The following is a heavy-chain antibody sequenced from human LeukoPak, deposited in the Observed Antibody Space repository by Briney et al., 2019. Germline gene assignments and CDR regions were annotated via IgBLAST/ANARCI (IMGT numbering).Heavy chain of an antibody. CDR1: GYTFTSYD. CDR2: MNPNSGNT. J-gene: IGHJ4*02. Sequence: ASVKVSCKASGYTFTSYDINWVRQATGQGLEWMGWMNPNSGNTGYAQKFQGRVTMTRNTSISTAYMELSSLRSEDTAVYYCARASLKRGHYYYDSSGYPFDYWGQGTLVTVSS. V-gene: IGHV1-8*01. D-gene: IGHD3-22*01. CDR3: ARASLKRGHYYYDSSGYPFDY.